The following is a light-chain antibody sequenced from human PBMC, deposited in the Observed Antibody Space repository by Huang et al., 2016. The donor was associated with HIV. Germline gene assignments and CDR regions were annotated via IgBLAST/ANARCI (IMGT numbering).Light chain of an antibody. CDR2: DAS. J-gene: IGKJ1*01. CDR1: QDIDNY. Sequence: DIQITQSPSSLSASVGDRVTISCQASQDIDNYLNWYQQKPGQAPKLLIYDASTLQTGVPSRFSGSGSGTDFSFTISSLQPEDIATYYCQQYDSLPPWTFGQGTKVEIQ. CDR3: QQYDSLPPWT. V-gene: IGKV1-33*01.